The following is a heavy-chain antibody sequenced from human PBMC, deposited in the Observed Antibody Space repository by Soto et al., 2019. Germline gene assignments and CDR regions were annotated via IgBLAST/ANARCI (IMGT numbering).Heavy chain of an antibody. J-gene: IGHJ4*02. CDR1: GYTFTSYD. CDR2: MNPNSGNT. Sequence: QVQLVQSGAEVKKPGASVKVSCKASGYTFTSYDITWVRQATGQGLEWMGWMNPNSGNTGYAQKFQGRVTMTRYTSISTAYMELRSLRAEDTAVYYCAREKNAHGFASWGQGTLVTVSS. CDR3: AREKNAHGFAS. V-gene: IGHV1-8*01.